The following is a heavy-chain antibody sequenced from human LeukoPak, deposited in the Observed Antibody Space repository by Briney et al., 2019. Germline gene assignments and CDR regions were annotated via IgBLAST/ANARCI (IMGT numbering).Heavy chain of an antibody. V-gene: IGHV4-4*07. Sequence: SETLSLTCTASGVSFSSYYRSWIRQPADKGLEWIGRIYTSGSTNYNPSLKNRVNMSVDTSKNQFSLKLSSVTAADTAVYYCAKLAAAGLYNWFDPWGQGILVTVSS. J-gene: IGHJ5*02. CDR2: IYTSGST. CDR3: AKLAAAGLYNWFDP. CDR1: GVSFSSYY. D-gene: IGHD6-13*01.